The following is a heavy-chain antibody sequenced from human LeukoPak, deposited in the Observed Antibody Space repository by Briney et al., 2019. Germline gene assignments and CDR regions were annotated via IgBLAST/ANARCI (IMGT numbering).Heavy chain of an antibody. CDR2: MNPNSGNT. V-gene: IGHV1-8*01. D-gene: IGHD6-13*01. Sequence: ASVKVSCKASGYTFTSNDINWVRQATGQGLEWMGWMNPNSGNTGYAQKFQGRVTMTRNTSISTAYMELSSLRSEDTAVYYCARDPGVAAAGYFDYWGQGTLVTVSS. J-gene: IGHJ4*02. CDR1: GYTFTSND. CDR3: ARDPGVAAAGYFDY.